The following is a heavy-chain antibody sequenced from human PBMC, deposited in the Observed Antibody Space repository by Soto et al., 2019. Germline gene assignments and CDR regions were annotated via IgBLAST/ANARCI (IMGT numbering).Heavy chain of an antibody. CDR2: IYYSGST. CDR3: ARVNYGNYYYYYGMDV. Sequence: PSETLPLTCTVSGGSISNYYWIWIRQPPGKGLEWIGYIYYSGSTNYNPSLKSRVTISVDTSKNQFSLKLNSVTAADTAVYYCARVNYGNYYYYYGMDVWGQGTTVTVSS. CDR1: GGSISNYY. D-gene: IGHD4-17*01. J-gene: IGHJ6*02. V-gene: IGHV4-59*01.